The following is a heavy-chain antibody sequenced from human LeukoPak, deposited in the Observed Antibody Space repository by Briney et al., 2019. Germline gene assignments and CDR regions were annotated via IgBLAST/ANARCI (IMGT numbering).Heavy chain of an antibody. CDR1: GFTFSTYV. Sequence: PGESLRLSCAASGFTFSTYVTSWGRQAPGKGLEWVSYISSSGSTIYYADSVKGRFTISRDNAKNSLYLQMNSLRAEDTAVYYCAREGADYYGSGSYLYFDYWGQGTLVTVSS. CDR3: AREGADYYGSGSYLYFDY. J-gene: IGHJ4*02. D-gene: IGHD3-10*01. V-gene: IGHV3-11*01. CDR2: ISSSGSTI.